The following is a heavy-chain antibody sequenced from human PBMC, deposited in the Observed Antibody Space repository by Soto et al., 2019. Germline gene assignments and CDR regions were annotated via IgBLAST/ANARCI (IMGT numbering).Heavy chain of an antibody. Sequence: GASVKVSCTASGYTFTGYYMHWVRQAPGRGLEWMGWINPNSGGTNYAQKFQGWVTMTRDTSISTAYMELSRLRSDDTAVYYCARGHTTYYYGSGTYLAPYYYYGMDVWGQGTTVTSP. V-gene: IGHV1-2*04. CDR3: ARGHTTYYYGSGTYLAPYYYYGMDV. J-gene: IGHJ6*02. CDR2: INPNSGGT. CDR1: GYTFTGYY. D-gene: IGHD3-10*01.